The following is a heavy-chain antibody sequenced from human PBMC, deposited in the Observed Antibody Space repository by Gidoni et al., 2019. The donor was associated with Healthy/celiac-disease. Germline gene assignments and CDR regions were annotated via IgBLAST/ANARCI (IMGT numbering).Heavy chain of an antibody. J-gene: IGHJ6*02. V-gene: IGHV1-2*04. CDR2: VNPNSGGT. Sequence: QVQLVQSGAEVKKPGASVQVYCKAPGYTFTGYYMNWVRQAPGQGLEWMGWVNPNSGGTNYAQKFQGWVTMTRDTSISTAYVELSRLRSDDTAVYYCARGVVVPAAIGSHYYYGMDVWGQGTTVTVSS. D-gene: IGHD2-2*02. CDR1: GYTFTGYY. CDR3: ARGVVVPAAIGSHYYYGMDV.